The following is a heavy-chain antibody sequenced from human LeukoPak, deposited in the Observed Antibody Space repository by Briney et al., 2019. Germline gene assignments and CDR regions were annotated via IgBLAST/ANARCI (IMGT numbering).Heavy chain of an antibody. CDR2: INHSGST. V-gene: IGHV4-34*01. D-gene: IGHD3-16*02. CDR1: GGSFSGYY. CDR3: ARSLMITFGGVITEFDY. J-gene: IGHJ4*02. Sequence: PSETLSLTCAVYGGSFSGYYWSWIRQPPGKGLEWIGEINHSGSTNYNPSLKSRVTISVDTSKNQFSLKLSSVTAADTAVYYCARSLMITFGGVITEFDYWGQGTLVTVSS.